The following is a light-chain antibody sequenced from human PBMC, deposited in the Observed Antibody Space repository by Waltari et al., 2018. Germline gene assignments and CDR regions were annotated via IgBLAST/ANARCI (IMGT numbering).Light chain of an antibody. CDR3: MQGTHWPRT. CDR2: KVS. J-gene: IGKJ1*01. V-gene: IGKV2-30*01. CDR1: QSLVFDDGNTY. Sequence: DVVMTQSPLSLPVTLGQPASISCTSSQSLVFDDGNTYLNWFQQRPGQSPRRRIYKVSVRDSGAPDRFSGSGSGTDFTLQISRVEAEDVGVYYCMQGTHWPRTLGQGTKVEIK.